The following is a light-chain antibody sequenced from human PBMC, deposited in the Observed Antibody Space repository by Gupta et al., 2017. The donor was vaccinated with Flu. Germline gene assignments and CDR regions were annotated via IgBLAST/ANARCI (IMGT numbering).Light chain of an antibody. CDR2: RND. CDR3: AAWDDSLRGRL. V-gene: IGLV1-47*01. J-gene: IGLJ3*02. CDR1: SSNIGSNY. Sequence: QSVVTQPLSASGTPGQGVTIACFGGSSNIGSNYVYWYHQLPGTAPKLLSYRNDQRPSGVPDRFSGSKSGTSASLAISGLRSEDEANYYCAAWDDSLRGRLFGGGTKLTVL.